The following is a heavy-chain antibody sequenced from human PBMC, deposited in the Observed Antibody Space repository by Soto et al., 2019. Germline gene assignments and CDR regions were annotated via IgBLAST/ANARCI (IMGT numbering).Heavy chain of an antibody. CDR3: ASQASGWYPDY. CDR2: INHSGST. J-gene: IGHJ4*02. CDR1: GGSYSGYY. D-gene: IGHD6-19*01. V-gene: IGHV4-34*01. Sequence: SESLSLTCAVYGGSYSGYYRSWIRQPPGKGLAWIGEINHSGSTNYNPSLKSRVTISVDTSKNQFSLKLSSVTAADTAVYYCASQASGWYPDYWGQGTLVTSPQ.